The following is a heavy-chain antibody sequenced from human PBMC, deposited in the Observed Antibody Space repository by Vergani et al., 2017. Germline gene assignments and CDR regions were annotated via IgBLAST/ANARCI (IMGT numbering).Heavy chain of an antibody. Sequence: QSTLKESGPTRGRPRETLTLTCCFSGFSLATSGVGVTWIRQCPGKALEWLALVYWNGGKSYSPSLQSRLTIPNQPSSYRVGLTLANVQPVDTATYYCGHIPPLSWNSAWLDFLGQGILVTVSS. CDR1: GFSLATSGVG. CDR2: VYWNGGK. J-gene: IGHJ5*01. CDR3: GHIPPLSWNSAWLDF. D-gene: IGHD1-7*01. V-gene: IGHV2-5*01.